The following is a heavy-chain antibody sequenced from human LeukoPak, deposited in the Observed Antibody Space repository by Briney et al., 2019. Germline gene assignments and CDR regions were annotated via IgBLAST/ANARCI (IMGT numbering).Heavy chain of an antibody. D-gene: IGHD3-22*01. V-gene: IGHV1-24*01. CDR2: FDPEDGET. CDR3: ATVPNRDDPYYYDSKGLDY. Sequence: ASVKVSCKVSGYTLTELSMHWVRQAPGKGLEWMGGFDPEDGETIYAQKFQGRVTMTEDTSTDTAYMELSSLRSEDTAVYYCATVPNRDDPYYYDSKGLDYWGQGTLVTV. CDR1: GYTLTELS. J-gene: IGHJ4*02.